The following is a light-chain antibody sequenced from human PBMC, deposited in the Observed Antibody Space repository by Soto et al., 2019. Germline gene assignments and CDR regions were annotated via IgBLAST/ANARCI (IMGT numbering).Light chain of an antibody. CDR1: QSITDNF. CDR3: QVYGRSPLVCP. CDR2: DAS. V-gene: IGKV3-20*01. J-gene: IGKJ2*02. Sequence: EIVLTQSPGTLSLSPGERATLSCRASQSITDNFLAWYQQKPGQAPRLLIYDASTRPAGVPDRFSGSGSGTDFTLTITRLEPEDFAVYYCQVYGRSPLVCPFCQGTKL.